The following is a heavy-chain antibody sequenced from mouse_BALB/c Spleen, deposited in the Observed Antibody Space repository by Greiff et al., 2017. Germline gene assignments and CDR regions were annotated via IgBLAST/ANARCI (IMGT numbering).Heavy chain of an antibody. J-gene: IGHJ4*01. Sequence: EVLLVESGGGLVQPGGSRKLSCAASGFTFSSFGMHWVRQAPEKGLEWVAYISSGSSTIYYADTVKGRFTIARDNPKNTLFLQMTSLRSEDTAMYYCARYYRQIRENYAMDYWGQGTSVTVSS. V-gene: IGHV5-17*02. D-gene: IGHD2-12*01. CDR3: ARYYRQIRENYAMDY. CDR2: ISSGSSTI. CDR1: GFTFSSFG.